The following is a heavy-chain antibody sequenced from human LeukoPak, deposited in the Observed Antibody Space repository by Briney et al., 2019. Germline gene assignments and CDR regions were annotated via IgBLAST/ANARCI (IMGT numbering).Heavy chain of an antibody. CDR3: ATSKDTAGGPC. Sequence: QPGGSLRLSCAASGFTFTSYWMTWVRQAPGKGLEWLANIRQDGGATYYGGSVKGRFTISRDNAEKSLFLQMNSLRAEDTAVYYCATSKDTAGGPCWGQGTLVTVSS. J-gene: IGHJ4*02. V-gene: IGHV3-7*01. D-gene: IGHD5-18*01. CDR1: GFTFTSYW. CDR2: IRQDGGAT.